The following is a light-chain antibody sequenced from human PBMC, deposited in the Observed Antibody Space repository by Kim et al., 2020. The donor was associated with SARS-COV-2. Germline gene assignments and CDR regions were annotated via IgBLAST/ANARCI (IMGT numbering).Light chain of an antibody. CDR3: HQYYDWPPGDT. V-gene: IGKV3-15*01. Sequence: EIVMTQSPGTLSMSPGETATLSCRASQSVTTYLAWYQLKPGRAPTLLIHGASTRATGIPPRFSGSGSGTDFTLTITSLQSEDFALYYCHQYYDWPPGDTFGKGTKLE. CDR2: GAS. J-gene: IGKJ2*01. CDR1: QSVTTY.